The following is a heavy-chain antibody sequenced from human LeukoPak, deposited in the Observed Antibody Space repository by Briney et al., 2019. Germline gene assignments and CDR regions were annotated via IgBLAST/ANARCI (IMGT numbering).Heavy chain of an antibody. CDR3: AGIGYCSSTSCYGEDY. CDR2: IDYSGST. CDR1: GGSISSSSYY. J-gene: IGHJ4*02. Sequence: TSETLSLTCTVSGGSISSSSYYWGWIRQPPGKGLEWIGSIDYSGSTYYNPSLKSRVTISVDTSKNQFSLKLSSVTAADTAVYYCAGIGYCSSTSCYGEDYWGQGTLVTVSS. V-gene: IGHV4-39*07. D-gene: IGHD2-2*01.